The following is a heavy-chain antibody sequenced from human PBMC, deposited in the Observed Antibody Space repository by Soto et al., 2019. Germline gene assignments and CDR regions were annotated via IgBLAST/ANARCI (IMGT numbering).Heavy chain of an antibody. CDR1: GGTFSSYT. V-gene: IGHV1-69*02. Sequence: QVQLVQSGAEVKKPGSSVKVSCKASGGTFSSYTISWVRQAPGQGLEWMGRIIPILGIANYAQKFQGRGTITPDKSTNTAYMELSSRRSEDTAVYYCAAPLFAVTKAYYYYGMDVWGQGTTVTVSS. D-gene: IGHD4-17*01. CDR2: IIPILGIA. J-gene: IGHJ6*02. CDR3: AAPLFAVTKAYYYYGMDV.